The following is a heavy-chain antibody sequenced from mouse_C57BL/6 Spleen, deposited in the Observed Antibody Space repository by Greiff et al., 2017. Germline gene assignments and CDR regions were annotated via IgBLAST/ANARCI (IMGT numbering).Heavy chain of an antibody. CDR2: IYPGDGDT. V-gene: IGHV1-80*01. CDR1: GYAFSSYW. D-gene: IGHD4-1*02. Sequence: LQQSGASVTISCKASGYAFSSYWMNWVKQRPGKGLERIGQIYPGDGDTNYNGKFKGKATLTADKSSSTVYMQRSSLTSEDSAVYYCAPTGTGYFDVWGTGTTVTVSS. J-gene: IGHJ1*03. CDR3: APTGTGYFDV.